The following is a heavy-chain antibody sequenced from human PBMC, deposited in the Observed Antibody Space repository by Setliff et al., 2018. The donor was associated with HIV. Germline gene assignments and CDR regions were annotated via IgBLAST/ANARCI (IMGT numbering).Heavy chain of an antibody. CDR1: GDTFRNYA. Sequence: GASVKVSCKVSGDTFRNYALNWVRQAPGQGLEWMGGIIPPVGAAVYAQNFQGRVTITADESTSTAYMELRTLRSEDTAIYYCASPNVGCSGGTCYSGSAFDYWGQGSPVTGSS. J-gene: IGHJ4*02. CDR3: ASPNVGCSGGTCYSGSAFDY. D-gene: IGHD2-15*01. CDR2: IIPPVGAA. V-gene: IGHV1-69*13.